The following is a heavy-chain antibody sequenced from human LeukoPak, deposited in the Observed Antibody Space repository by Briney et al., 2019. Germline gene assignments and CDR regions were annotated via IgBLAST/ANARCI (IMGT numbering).Heavy chain of an antibody. CDR1: GYSISSGYY. CDR2: IYHTGST. J-gene: IGHJ4*02. V-gene: IGHV4-38-2*01. D-gene: IGHD3-22*01. CDR3: ASGGTAVVMALTYYFDT. Sequence: SETLSLTCAVSGYSISSGYYWGWIRQPPGKGLEWIGSIYHTGSTHYNPSLQSRVTISLDSPKNQFSLKLTSVTAADTAVYYCASGGTAVVMALTYYFDTWGQGTPVTVSS.